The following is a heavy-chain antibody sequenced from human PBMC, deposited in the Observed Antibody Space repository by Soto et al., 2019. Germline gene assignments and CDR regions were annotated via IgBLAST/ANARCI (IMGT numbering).Heavy chain of an antibody. V-gene: IGHV4-39*01. CDR1: GGSISSSSSY. D-gene: IGHD3-3*01. J-gene: IGHJ4*02. CDR3: AKTGFWSDYRVADY. CDR2: INYSGSS. Sequence: QLQLQESGPGLVKPSETLSLTCTVSGGSISSSSSYWGWIRQPPGKGLEWIGSINYSGSSYYNPSRKCRITISVDTSKNQFSLKLSSVTAADTAVYFCAKTGFWSDYRVADYWGQGTLVTVSS.